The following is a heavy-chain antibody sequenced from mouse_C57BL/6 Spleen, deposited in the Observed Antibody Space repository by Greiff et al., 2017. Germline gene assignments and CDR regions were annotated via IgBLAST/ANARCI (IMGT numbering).Heavy chain of an antibody. CDR1: GYTFTDYN. CDR3: ARSNDYDRGYYFGY. Sequence: EVQLQQSGPELVKPGASVKMSCKASGYTFTDYNMHWVKQSHGKSLEWIGYINPNNGGTSYNQKFKGKATLTVNKSSSTAYMELRSLTSEDSAVYYCARSNDYDRGYYFGYWGQGTTLTVSS. D-gene: IGHD2-4*01. J-gene: IGHJ2*01. V-gene: IGHV1-22*01. CDR2: INPNNGGT.